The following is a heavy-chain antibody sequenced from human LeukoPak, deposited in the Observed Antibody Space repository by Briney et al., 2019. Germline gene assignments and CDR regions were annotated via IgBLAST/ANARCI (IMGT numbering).Heavy chain of an antibody. J-gene: IGHJ5*02. Sequence: PGGSLRLSCAASGFTFSSYGMHWIRQAPGKGLEWVAVISYDGSNKYYADSVEGRFTISRDNSKNTLYLQMNSLRAEDTAVYYCAKDSSGYYYFWMAGGGFDPWGQGTLVTVSS. CDR1: GFTFSSYG. D-gene: IGHD3-22*01. CDR3: AKDSSGYYYFWMAGGGFDP. V-gene: IGHV3-30*18. CDR2: ISYDGSNK.